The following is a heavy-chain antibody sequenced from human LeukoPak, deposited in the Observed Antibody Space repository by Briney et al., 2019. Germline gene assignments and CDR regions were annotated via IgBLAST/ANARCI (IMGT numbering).Heavy chain of an antibody. Sequence: SEALSLTCTVSAGSISSYYWSWIRQPPGRGLEWIGYISYGGSTNYNPSLKSRVTISADTSKNQVSLTLSSVTAADTAVYYCARHPELYFFDYWGQGTLVTVSS. CDR2: ISYGGST. CDR1: AGSISSYY. CDR3: ARHPELYFFDY. D-gene: IGHD3-10*01. V-gene: IGHV4-59*08. J-gene: IGHJ4*02.